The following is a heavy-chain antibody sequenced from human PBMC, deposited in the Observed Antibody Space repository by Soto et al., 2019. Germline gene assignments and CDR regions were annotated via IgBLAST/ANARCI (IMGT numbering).Heavy chain of an antibody. Sequence: PSETLSLTCAVSGYSISSGYYWGWIRQPPGKGLEWIGSIYHSGSTYYNPSLKSRVTISVDTSKNQFSLKLSSVTAADTAVYYCARKGITGTKRDVWGPGTTVTVSS. J-gene: IGHJ6*02. CDR1: GYSISSGYY. V-gene: IGHV4-38-2*01. D-gene: IGHD1-20*01. CDR2: IYHSGST. CDR3: ARKGITGTKRDV.